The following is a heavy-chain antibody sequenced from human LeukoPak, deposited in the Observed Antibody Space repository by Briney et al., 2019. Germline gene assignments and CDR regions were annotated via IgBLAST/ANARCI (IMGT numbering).Heavy chain of an antibody. V-gene: IGHV3-23*01. J-gene: IGHJ4*02. D-gene: IGHD5-18*01. Sequence: PGGSLRLSCAASGFTFSSYAMSWVRQAPGKGLEWVSAISGSGGSTYYADSVKGRFTISRDNSKNTLYLQMNSLRAEDTAVYYCANSRKGLRGYSYGYRSHFDYWGQGTLVTVSS. CDR2: ISGSGGST. CDR3: ANSRKGLRGYSYGYRSHFDY. CDR1: GFTFSSYA.